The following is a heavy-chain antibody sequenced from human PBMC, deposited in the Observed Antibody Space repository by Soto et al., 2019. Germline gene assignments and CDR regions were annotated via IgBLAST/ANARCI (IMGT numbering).Heavy chain of an antibody. Sequence: SETLSLTCAIYGGSFSGYYWSWIRQPPGKGLEWIGKINHSGSTNYNPSLKSRVTISVDTSKNQFSLKLSSVTAADTAVYYCATTRGPRSSWSQSAYYYYYMDVWGKGTTVT. J-gene: IGHJ6*03. CDR1: GGSFSGYY. V-gene: IGHV4-34*01. D-gene: IGHD6-13*01. CDR2: INHSGST. CDR3: ATTRGPRSSWSQSAYYYYYMDV.